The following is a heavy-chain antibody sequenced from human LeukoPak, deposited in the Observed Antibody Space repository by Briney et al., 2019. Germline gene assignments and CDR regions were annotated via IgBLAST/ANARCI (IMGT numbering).Heavy chain of an antibody. Sequence: SETLSLTCTVSGGSISSYYWSWIRQPPGKGLEWIGYIYYSGSTNYNPSLKSRVTISVDTSKNQFSLKLSSVTAADTAVYYCARVVSSWYVYYYYYYMDVWGKGTTVTISS. CDR2: IYYSGST. CDR3: ARVVSSWYVYYYYYYMDV. V-gene: IGHV4-59*01. CDR1: GGSISSYY. J-gene: IGHJ6*03. D-gene: IGHD6-13*01.